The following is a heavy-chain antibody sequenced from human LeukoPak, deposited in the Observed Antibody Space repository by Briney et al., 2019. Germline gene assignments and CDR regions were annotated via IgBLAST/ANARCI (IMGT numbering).Heavy chain of an antibody. D-gene: IGHD6-13*01. CDR1: GFSVSGYW. J-gene: IGHJ4*02. V-gene: IGHV3-7*01. CDR2: IKLDGGEK. CDR3: AREWQGGIAAAGTRIEGDY. Sequence: GGSLRLSCAVSGFSVSGYWMTWVRQGPGKGREWGANIKLDGGEKNYVGSVNGRFTISRDNAENSLFLQMNSLRVQDTAVYYCAREWQGGIAAAGTRIEGDYWGQGTLVAVSS.